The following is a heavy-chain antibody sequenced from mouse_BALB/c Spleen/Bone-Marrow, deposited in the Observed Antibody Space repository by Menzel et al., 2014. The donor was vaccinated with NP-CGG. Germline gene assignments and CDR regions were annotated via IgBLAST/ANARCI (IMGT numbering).Heavy chain of an antibody. V-gene: IGHV1-53*01. D-gene: IGHD3-1*01. Sequence: VQLVESGAELVKPGASVKLSCKASGYTFTSYYMYWVKQRPGQGLEWFGEINPSNGGTNFNEKFKNKATLTVDKSSSTAYMQLSSLTSEDSALYYCARWGYLDYWGQGTTLTVSS. CDR3: ARWGYLDY. CDR2: INPSNGGT. J-gene: IGHJ2*01. CDR1: GYTFTSYY.